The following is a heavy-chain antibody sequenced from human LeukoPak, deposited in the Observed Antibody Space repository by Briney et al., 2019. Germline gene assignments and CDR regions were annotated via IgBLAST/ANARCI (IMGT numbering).Heavy chain of an antibody. CDR1: GYTFTAYY. CDR3: ATLGITGTHRYYFDY. CDR2: INPNSGGT. J-gene: IGHJ4*02. V-gene: IGHV1-2*02. Sequence: ASVKVSCKASGYTFTAYYMHWVRQAPGQGLEWMGWINPNSGGTNYAQKFQGRVTMTRDTSISTVYMELSSLRSEDTAVYYCATLGITGTHRYYFDYWGQGTLVTVSS. D-gene: IGHD1-20*01.